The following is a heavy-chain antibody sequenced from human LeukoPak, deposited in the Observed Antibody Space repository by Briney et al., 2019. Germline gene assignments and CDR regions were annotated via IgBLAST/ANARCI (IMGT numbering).Heavy chain of an antibody. J-gene: IGHJ5*02. CDR1: GFTFSNYW. Sequence: GGSLRLSCAASGFTFSNYWMTWVRQAPGKGLEWVANIKEDGSEKYYVDSVEGRFAISRDNAKNSLFLEMNSLRADDTAVYYCARDAETTLGTDHWGQGILVTVSS. CDR3: ARDAETTLGTDH. V-gene: IGHV3-7*01. D-gene: IGHD1-14*01. CDR2: IKEDGSEK.